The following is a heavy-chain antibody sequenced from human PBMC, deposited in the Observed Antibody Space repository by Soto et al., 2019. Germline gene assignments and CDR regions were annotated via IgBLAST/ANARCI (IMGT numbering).Heavy chain of an antibody. CDR2: FDPEDGET. Sequence: ASVKVSCKVSGYTLTGLSMHWVRQAPGKGLEWMGGFDPEDGETIYAQKFQGRVTMTEDTSTDTAYMELSSLRSEDTAVYYCATRFPGIAVAGTLDYWGQGTLVTVSS. D-gene: IGHD6-19*01. V-gene: IGHV1-24*01. CDR1: GYTLTGLS. J-gene: IGHJ4*02. CDR3: ATRFPGIAVAGTLDY.